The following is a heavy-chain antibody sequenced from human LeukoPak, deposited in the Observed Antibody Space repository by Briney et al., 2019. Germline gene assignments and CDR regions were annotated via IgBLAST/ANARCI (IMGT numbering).Heavy chain of an antibody. CDR1: GFTFSSYW. CDR3: VRVQPRPPYYYYYYLDV. D-gene: IGHD6-13*01. V-gene: IGHV3-7*01. CDR2: IKQDGSGT. J-gene: IGHJ6*03. Sequence: GGSLRLSCAASGFTFSSYWMSWVRQAPGKGLEWVSDIKQDGSGTYYVDSVKGRFTISRDNAKNTLYLQMNSLRAEDTAVYYFVRVQPRPPYYYYYYLDVWGKGTPVTVSS.